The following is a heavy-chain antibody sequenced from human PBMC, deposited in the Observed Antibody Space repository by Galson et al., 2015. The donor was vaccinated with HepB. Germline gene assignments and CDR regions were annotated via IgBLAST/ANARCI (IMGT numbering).Heavy chain of an antibody. D-gene: IGHD2-21*01. CDR2: VNSNSGGT. J-gene: IGHJ4*02. CDR1: GYTFIDYY. V-gene: IGHV1-2*02. CDR3: ARISVVRHPTKYFDS. Sequence: VKVSCKASGYTFIDYYIHWLRQAPGQAPEWVGWVNSNSGGTNFAQKFRGRVTMTRDTSINTIYMDLSSLTSDDTAIYYCARISVVRHPTKYFDSWGQGTLITVSS.